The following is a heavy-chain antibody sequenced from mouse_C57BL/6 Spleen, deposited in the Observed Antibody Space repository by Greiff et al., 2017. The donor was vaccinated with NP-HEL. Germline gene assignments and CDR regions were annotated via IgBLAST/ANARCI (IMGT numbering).Heavy chain of an antibody. D-gene: IGHD1-1*01. CDR3: ARRSRIHWYFDV. Sequence: EVMLVESGGGLVKPGGSLKLSCAASGFTFSDYGMHWVRQAPEKGLEWVAYISSGSSTIYYADTVKGRFTISIDNAKNTLFLQMTSLRSEDTAMYYCARRSRIHWYFDVWGTGTTVTVSS. V-gene: IGHV5-17*01. CDR2: ISSGSSTI. CDR1: GFTFSDYG. J-gene: IGHJ1*03.